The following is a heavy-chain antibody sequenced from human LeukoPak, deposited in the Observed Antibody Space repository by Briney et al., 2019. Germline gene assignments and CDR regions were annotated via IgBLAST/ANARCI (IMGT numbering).Heavy chain of an antibody. J-gene: IGHJ4*02. D-gene: IGHD6-13*01. CDR2: IYYRGST. Sequence: PSETLSLTCTVAGGSISTYYWSWVRQPPGKGLEWIAYIYYRGSTNYNSSLKSRVTISVDTSKNQFSLKLSSVTAADTAVYYCARTGYSSNWYYFDYWGQGTLVTVSS. CDR1: GGSISTYY. CDR3: ARTGYSSNWYYFDY. V-gene: IGHV4-59*01.